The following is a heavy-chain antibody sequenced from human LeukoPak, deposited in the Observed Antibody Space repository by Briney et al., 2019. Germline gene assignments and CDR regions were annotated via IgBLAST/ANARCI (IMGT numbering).Heavy chain of an antibody. CDR2: ISGSDGST. J-gene: IGHJ6*02. CDR1: GFISSNYA. V-gene: IGHV3-23*01. Sequence: PGGSLRLSCAASGFISSNYAMTWVRQAPGKGLEWVSGISGSDGSTHYADSVKGRFTISRDNSETTLYLQMNSLGADDTALYYCARTIAQYTNTWLYYYYGLDVWGQGTTVTVSS. D-gene: IGHD6-13*01. CDR3: ARTIAQYTNTWLYYYYGLDV.